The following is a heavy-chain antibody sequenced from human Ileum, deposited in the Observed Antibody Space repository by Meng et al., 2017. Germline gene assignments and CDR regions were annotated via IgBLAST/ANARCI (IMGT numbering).Heavy chain of an antibody. D-gene: IGHD3-10*01. V-gene: IGHV4-34*01. CDR2: INHSGST. CDR1: DGSFSGYF. Sequence: VQLQEWGAGLFKPSETLSLPCAVYDGSFSGYFWSWVRQPPGKGLEWIGEINHSGSTNYNPSLKGRVTISVDTSKSQFSLRLNSVTAADTALYYCAGATIRTYYYGSGSYYFTKWGQGTLVTVSS. J-gene: IGHJ4*02. CDR3: AGATIRTYYYGSGSYYFTK.